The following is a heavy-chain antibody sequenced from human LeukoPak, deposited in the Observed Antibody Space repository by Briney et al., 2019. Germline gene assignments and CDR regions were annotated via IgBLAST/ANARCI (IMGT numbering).Heavy chain of an antibody. V-gene: IGHV4-39*01. CDR1: GGSVTSTNW. CDR3: VRHVGFSSGFDF. CDR2: ISYTGRT. D-gene: IGHD6-19*01. J-gene: IGHJ4*02. Sequence: SETPSLTCDVSGGSVTSTNWWTLVRQPPGKGLEWIGTISYTGRTYYNPSPMSRVTISVDTSRNQFSLRLNSVTAADTAVYYCVRHVGFSSGFDFWARGALVTVSS.